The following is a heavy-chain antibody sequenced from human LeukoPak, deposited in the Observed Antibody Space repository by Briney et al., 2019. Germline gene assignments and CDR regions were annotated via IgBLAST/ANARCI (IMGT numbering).Heavy chain of an antibody. CDR2: INAGNGNT. Sequence: ASVKVSCKASGYTFTSYAMHWVRQAPGQRLEWMGWINAGNGNTKYSQKFQGRVTITRDTSASTAYMELSSLRSEDTAVYYCARDAFGELYDYYYYGMDVWGKGPTVTVSS. CDR3: ARDAFGELYDYYYYGMDV. D-gene: IGHD3-10*01. CDR1: GYTFTSYA. J-gene: IGHJ6*04. V-gene: IGHV1-3*01.